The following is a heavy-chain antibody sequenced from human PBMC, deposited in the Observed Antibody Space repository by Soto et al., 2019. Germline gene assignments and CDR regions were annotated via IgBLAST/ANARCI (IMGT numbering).Heavy chain of an antibody. Sequence: PGGSLRLSCAASGFTFDDYGMSWVRQAPGKGLEWVSAISGSGGSTYYADSVKGRFTISRDNSKNTLYLQMNSLRAEDTAVYYCAKWGHYDFWSGSYYYYGMDVWGQGTTVTVSS. D-gene: IGHD3-3*01. CDR1: GFTFDDYG. CDR3: AKWGHYDFWSGSYYYYGMDV. J-gene: IGHJ6*02. CDR2: ISGSGGST. V-gene: IGHV3-23*01.